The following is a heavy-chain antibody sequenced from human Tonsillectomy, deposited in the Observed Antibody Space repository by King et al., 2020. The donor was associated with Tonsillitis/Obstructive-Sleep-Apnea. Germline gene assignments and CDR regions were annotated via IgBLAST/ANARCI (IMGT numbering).Heavy chain of an antibody. V-gene: IGHV4-34*01. CDR2: INHSGST. J-gene: IGHJ6*03. Sequence: VQLQQWGAGLLKPSETLSLTCAVYGGSFSDYYWSWIRQPPGKGLEWIGEINHSGSTNYNPSLKSRVTISLDTSKNQFSLQLNSVTAADTAVYYCARVHGYCSCYNCFTNYYYMDVWGKGTTVTVSS. D-gene: IGHD2-15*01. CDR3: ARVHGYCSCYNCFTNYYYMDV. CDR1: GGSFSDYY.